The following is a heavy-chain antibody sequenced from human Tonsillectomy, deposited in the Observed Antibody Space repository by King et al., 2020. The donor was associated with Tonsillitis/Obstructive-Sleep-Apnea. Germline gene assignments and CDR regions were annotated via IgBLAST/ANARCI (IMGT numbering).Heavy chain of an antibody. V-gene: IGHV1-18*01. CDR1: GYTFNNYG. D-gene: IGHD5-18*01. CDR2: ISGYNGNT. Sequence: QLVQSGAEVKKPGASVKVSCKTSGYTFNNYGISWVRQAPGQGLEWMGWISGYNGNTNYAQNLQGRVTMTADTSTSTAYMELRSLRSDVTAVYFCARGGYTNYVDYWGQGTLVTVSS. J-gene: IGHJ4*02. CDR3: ARGGYTNYVDY.